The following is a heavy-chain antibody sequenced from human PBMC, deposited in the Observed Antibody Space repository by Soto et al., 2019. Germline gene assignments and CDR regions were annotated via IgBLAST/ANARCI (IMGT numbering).Heavy chain of an antibody. D-gene: IGHD3-16*01. J-gene: IGHJ4*02. Sequence: QVQLVQSVTELRKPGASVKLSCKASGYIFTKYYIAWVRQAPGHGLEWMGMINGYNGKANYGPDYRGRVIMTTDTSTNQAYMDLRSLTSDDTGVYYCVRWDGFFGAGGVDWGQGTLVTVSS. CDR1: GYIFTKYY. CDR3: VRWDGFFGAGGVD. V-gene: IGHV1-18*01. CDR2: INGYNGKA.